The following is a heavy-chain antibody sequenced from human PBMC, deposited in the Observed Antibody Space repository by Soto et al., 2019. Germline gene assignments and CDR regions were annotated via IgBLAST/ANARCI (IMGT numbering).Heavy chain of an antibody. CDR1: GYTLTELS. V-gene: IGHV1-24*01. CDR2: FDPEDGEK. Sequence: ASVKVSCKVSGYTLTELSMHWVRQAPGKGLEWMGGFDPEDGEKIYAQKFQGRVTMNVDTSNDTAYMELSSLRSEDTAVYYCATLIWGRAFDIWGQGTMVTVSS. D-gene: IGHD3-16*01. J-gene: IGHJ3*02. CDR3: ATLIWGRAFDI.